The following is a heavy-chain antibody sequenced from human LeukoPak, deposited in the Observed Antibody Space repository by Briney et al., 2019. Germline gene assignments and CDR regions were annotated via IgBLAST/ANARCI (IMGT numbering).Heavy chain of an antibody. CDR3: VKSASSFGANWFDP. CDR2: ISGSGDNP. Sequence: GGTLRLSCAASGFTFSSHAMTWVRQAPGKGLEWVSVISGSGDNPDYADSVKGRFTISRDNSKNSLSLQMSSLRPEDTAVYYCVKSASSFGANWFDPWGQGTLVTVSS. J-gene: IGHJ5*02. CDR1: GFTFSSHA. D-gene: IGHD3-3*01. V-gene: IGHV3-23*01.